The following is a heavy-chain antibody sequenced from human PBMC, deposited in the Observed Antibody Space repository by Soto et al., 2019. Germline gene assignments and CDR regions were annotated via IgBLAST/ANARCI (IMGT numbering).Heavy chain of an antibody. Sequence: QVQLQESGPGLVKPSQTLSLTCTVSGGSISSDGYYWSWLRQHPGKGREWIGYIYYSGSNYYNPSLKSRVTISVDTSKNQFSMKLSSVTAADTAVYYCARSIDPWGQGTLVTVSS. V-gene: IGHV4-31*03. CDR3: ARSIDP. CDR1: GGSISSDGYY. CDR2: IYYSGSN. J-gene: IGHJ5*02.